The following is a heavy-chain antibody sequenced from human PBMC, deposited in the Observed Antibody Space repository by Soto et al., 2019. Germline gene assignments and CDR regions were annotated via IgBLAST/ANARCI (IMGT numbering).Heavy chain of an antibody. J-gene: IGHJ4*02. Sequence: EVPLLESGGGLVQPGGSLRLSCAASGFTFSSYAMSWVRQAPGKGLEWVSAISDRGGSTYYADSVKGRFTMSRDNSKNTLYLQMNSLRAEDTAVYYCAKSDWLLLSNAKFDDWGQGTLVTVSS. CDR3: AKSDWLLLSNAKFDD. V-gene: IGHV3-23*01. CDR1: GFTFSSYA. D-gene: IGHD3-9*01. CDR2: ISDRGGST.